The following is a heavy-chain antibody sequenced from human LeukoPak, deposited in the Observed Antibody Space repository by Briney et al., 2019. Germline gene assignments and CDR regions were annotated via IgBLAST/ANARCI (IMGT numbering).Heavy chain of an antibody. V-gene: IGHV4-39*01. J-gene: IGHJ6*03. D-gene: IGHD2-2*01. Sequence: PSETLSLTCTVSGGSVSSSLYYWGWIRQPPGKGLERIGSVYYSGNTYYNPSLKSRVTISVGTSKNQFSLKVTSVTAADTAVYFCARALYQNYYYMDVWGKGTTVTVSS. CDR3: ARALYQNYYYMDV. CDR2: VYYSGNT. CDR1: GGSVSSSLYY.